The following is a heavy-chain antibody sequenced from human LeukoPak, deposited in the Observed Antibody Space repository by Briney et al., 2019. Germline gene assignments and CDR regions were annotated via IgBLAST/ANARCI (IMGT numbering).Heavy chain of an antibody. J-gene: IGHJ6*03. Sequence: TSETLSLTCTVSGGSISSYYWSWVRQPPGKGLEWIGYIYVSGYTDYNPSLKSRVTISVDTSKNQFSLKLSSVTAADTAVYFCAREVAGYYYMDVWGKGTTVTVSS. CDR2: IYVSGYT. CDR1: GGSISSYY. CDR3: AREVAGYYYMDV. V-gene: IGHV4-4*09.